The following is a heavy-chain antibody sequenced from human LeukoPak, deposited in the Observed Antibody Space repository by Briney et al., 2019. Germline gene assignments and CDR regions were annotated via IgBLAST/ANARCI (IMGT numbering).Heavy chain of an antibody. CDR1: GFTFCSNS. D-gene: IGHD2-21*01. V-gene: IGHV3-21*06. CDR2: ISIGGGNT. Sequence: PGGSLRLSCAASGFTFCSNSFKWVRQAPGKGLEWVSSISIGGGNTKYADSVKGRFTISRDNAKNSVYLQMDNLRVEDTAVYYCARDSEIEGNGDYFENWGQGTLVTVSS. J-gene: IGHJ4*02. CDR3: ARDSEIEGNGDYFEN.